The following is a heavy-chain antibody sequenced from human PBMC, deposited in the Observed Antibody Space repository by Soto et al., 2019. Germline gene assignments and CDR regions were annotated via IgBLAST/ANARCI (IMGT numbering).Heavy chain of an antibody. J-gene: IGHJ3*02. Sequence: GGSLRLSCAASGFTFSSYAMSWVRQAPGKGLEWVSVITGSGGSTYYADSVKGRFTISRDNSTNTLFLQMNSLRAEDTAVYYCAKLPVTVGLTTFDIWGQGTMVTVSS. D-gene: IGHD4-4*01. V-gene: IGHV3-23*01. CDR1: GFTFSSYA. CDR3: AKLPVTVGLTTFDI. CDR2: ITGSGGST.